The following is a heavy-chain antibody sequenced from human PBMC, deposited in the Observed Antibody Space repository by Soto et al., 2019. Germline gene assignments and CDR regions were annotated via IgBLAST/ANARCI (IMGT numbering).Heavy chain of an antibody. CDR2: INPNSGGT. D-gene: IGHD2-15*01. J-gene: IGHJ3*02. Sequence: ASVKVSCKASGYTFTGYYMHWVRQAPGQGIEWMGWINPNSGGTNYAQKFQGWVTMTRDTSISTAYMELSRLRSDDTAVYYCARDLGYCSGGSCYAAFDIWGQGTMVTVSS. CDR1: GYTFTGYY. V-gene: IGHV1-2*04. CDR3: ARDLGYCSGGSCYAAFDI.